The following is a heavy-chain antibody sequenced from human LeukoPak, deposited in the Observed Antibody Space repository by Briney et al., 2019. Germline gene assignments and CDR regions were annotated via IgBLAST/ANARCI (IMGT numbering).Heavy chain of an antibody. CDR1: GFTFSSYA. V-gene: IGHV3-23*01. CDR3: AKALQRPGYCSGGSCYGFDY. Sequence: GGSLRLSCAASGFTFSSYAMSWVRQAPGKGLEWVSGISGSGGSTYYADSVKGRFTISRDNSKNTLYLQMNSLRAEDTAVYYCAKALQRPGYCSGGSCYGFDYWGQGTLVTVSS. D-gene: IGHD2-15*01. CDR2: ISGSGGST. J-gene: IGHJ4*02.